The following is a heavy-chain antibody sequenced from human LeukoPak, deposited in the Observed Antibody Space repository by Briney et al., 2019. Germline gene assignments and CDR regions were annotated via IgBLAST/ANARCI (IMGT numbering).Heavy chain of an antibody. CDR3: ARRSSSWYGLVAWSAFDI. D-gene: IGHD6-13*01. J-gene: IGHJ3*02. CDR2: IYYSGST. CDR1: GGSISSSSYY. V-gene: IGHV4-39*07. Sequence: SETLSLTCTVSGGSISSSSYYWGWIRQPPGKGLEWIGSIYYSGSTYYNPSLKSRVTISVDTSKNQFSLKLSSVTAADTAVYYCARRSSSWYGLVAWSAFDIWGQGTMVTVSS.